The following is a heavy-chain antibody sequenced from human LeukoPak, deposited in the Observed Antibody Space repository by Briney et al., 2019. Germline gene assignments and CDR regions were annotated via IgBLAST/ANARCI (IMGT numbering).Heavy chain of an antibody. CDR1: GFSLTTNGMC. Sequence: SGPPLVKPTQTLTLTCNFSGFSLTTNGMCVNWIRHPQGKRLGCLPRIDWDGDNYYSTSLKTRLTISKDTSKNQVVLVMTNMAPVDTTTFDCARTHSRQDGEEAGSFGAFDIWGQGTVVTVSS. J-gene: IGHJ3*02. D-gene: IGHD5-24*01. V-gene: IGHV2-70*11. CDR2: IDWDGDN. CDR3: ARTHSRQDGEEAGSFGAFDI.